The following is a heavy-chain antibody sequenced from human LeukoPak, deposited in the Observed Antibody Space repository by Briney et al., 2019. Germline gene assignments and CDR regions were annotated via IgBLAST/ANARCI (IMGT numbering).Heavy chain of an antibody. CDR2: INPNSGGT. Sequence: ASVKVSCKASGYTFTGYYMHWVRQAPGQGLEWMGWINPNSGGTNYAQRFQGRVTMTRDTSISTAHMELSRLRSDDTAVYYCARDLKLSRLLWFGELLSKVAYYFDYWGQGTLVTVSS. CDR3: ARDLKLSRLLWFGELLSKVAYYFDY. D-gene: IGHD3-10*01. V-gene: IGHV1-2*02. CDR1: GYTFTGYY. J-gene: IGHJ4*02.